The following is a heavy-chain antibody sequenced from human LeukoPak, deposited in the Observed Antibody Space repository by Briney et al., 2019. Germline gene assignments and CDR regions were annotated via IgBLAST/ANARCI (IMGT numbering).Heavy chain of an antibody. J-gene: IGHJ4*02. Sequence: SETLSLTCTVSGGSISSGGYYWSWIRQPPGKGLEWIGYIYYSGSTNYNPSLKSRVTISVDTSKNQFSLKLSSVTAADTAVYYCARGRAITRGVYFDYWGQGTLVTVSS. V-gene: IGHV4-61*08. CDR3: ARGRAITRGVYFDY. CDR2: IYYSGST. CDR1: GGSISSGGYY. D-gene: IGHD3-10*01.